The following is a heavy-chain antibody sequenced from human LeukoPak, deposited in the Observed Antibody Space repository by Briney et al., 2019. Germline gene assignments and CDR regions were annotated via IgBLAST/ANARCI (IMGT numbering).Heavy chain of an antibody. J-gene: IGHJ4*02. V-gene: IGHV4-34*01. Sequence: SETLSLTCAVYGGSFSGYYWSWIRQPPGKGLEWIREINHSGSTNYNPSLKSRVTISVDTSKNQFSLKLSSVTAADTAVYYCARARGRITIFGVVMFDYWGQGTLVTVSS. D-gene: IGHD3-3*01. CDR2: INHSGST. CDR1: GGSFSGYY. CDR3: ARARGRITIFGVVMFDY.